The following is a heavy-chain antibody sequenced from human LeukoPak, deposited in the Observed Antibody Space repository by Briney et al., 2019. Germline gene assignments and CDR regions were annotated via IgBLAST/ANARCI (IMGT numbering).Heavy chain of an antibody. CDR1: GYTFTSYD. J-gene: IGHJ6*03. Sequence: ASVTVSCKASGYTFTSYDINWVRQATGQGLEWMGWINPNSGGTNYAQKFQGRVTMTRDTSISTAYMELSRLRSDDTAVYYCARDRRIAAAGDYYYYMDVWGKGTTVTISS. D-gene: IGHD6-13*01. V-gene: IGHV1-2*02. CDR3: ARDRRIAAAGDYYYYMDV. CDR2: INPNSGGT.